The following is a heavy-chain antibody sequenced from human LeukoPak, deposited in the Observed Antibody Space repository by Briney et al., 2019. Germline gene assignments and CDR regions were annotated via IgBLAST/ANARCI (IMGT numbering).Heavy chain of an antibody. J-gene: IGHJ6*03. CDR1: GFTFSDYT. CDR3: ARVKMGATVSDYYYYMDV. V-gene: IGHV3-64*02. Sequence: PGGSLRLSCAASGFTFSDYTIYWVRQAPGKRLQSVSAITSNGAYTHYADSVKGRFTISRDNSRNAVFLQMGGLRIEDMAVYYCARVKMGATVSDYYYYMDVWGKGTTVTVSS. D-gene: IGHD1-26*01. CDR2: ITSNGAYT.